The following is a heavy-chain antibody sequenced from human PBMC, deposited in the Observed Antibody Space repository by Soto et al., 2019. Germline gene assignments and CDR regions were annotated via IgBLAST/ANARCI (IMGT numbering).Heavy chain of an antibody. CDR2: IYYSGST. Sequence: SETLSLTCTVSGGSISSSSYYWGWIRQPPGKGLEWIGSIYYSGSTYYNPSLKSRVTISVDTSKNQFSLKLSSVTAADTAVYYCARLAWGGRLYGMDVWGQGTTVIVSS. CDR3: ARLAWGGRLYGMDV. D-gene: IGHD3-16*01. CDR1: GGSISSSSYY. J-gene: IGHJ6*01. V-gene: IGHV4-39*01.